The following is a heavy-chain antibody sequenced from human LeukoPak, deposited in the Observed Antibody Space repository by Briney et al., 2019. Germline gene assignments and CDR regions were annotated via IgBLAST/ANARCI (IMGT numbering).Heavy chain of an antibody. CDR3: AKGRLRSFPYYFDY. D-gene: IGHD4-17*01. Sequence: GGSLRLSCAASGFTISSYAMSWVLQAPGKGLEWVSAISGSGGITYYADSVKGRFTISRDNSKNTLYLRMNSLRAEDTAVYYCAKGRLRSFPYYFDYWGQGTLVTVSS. V-gene: IGHV3-23*01. CDR1: GFTISSYA. CDR2: ISGSGGIT. J-gene: IGHJ4*02.